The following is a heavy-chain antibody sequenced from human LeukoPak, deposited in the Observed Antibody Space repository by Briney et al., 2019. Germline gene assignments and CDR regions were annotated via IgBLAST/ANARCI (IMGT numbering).Heavy chain of an antibody. Sequence: ASVKASCKASGGTFSSYAISWVRQAPGQGLEWMGRIIPIFGTANYAQKFQGRVTITTDESTSTAYMELSSLRSEDTAVYYCARSHYYGSVDYWGQGTLVTVSS. D-gene: IGHD3-10*01. V-gene: IGHV1-69*05. CDR2: IIPIFGTA. CDR1: GGTFSSYA. CDR3: ARSHYYGSVDY. J-gene: IGHJ4*02.